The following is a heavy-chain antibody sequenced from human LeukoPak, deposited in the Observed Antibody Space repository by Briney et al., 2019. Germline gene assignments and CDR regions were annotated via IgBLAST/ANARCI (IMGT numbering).Heavy chain of an antibody. CDR1: GGTFSSYA. CDR3: ARAHDYSNYVGY. Sequence: ASVKVSCKASGGTFSSYAISWVRQAPGQGLEWMRGIIPIFGTANYAQKFQGRVTITADESTSTAYMELSSLRSEDTAVYYCARAHDYSNYVGYWGQGTLVTVSS. D-gene: IGHD4-11*01. CDR2: IIPIFGTA. V-gene: IGHV1-69*13. J-gene: IGHJ4*02.